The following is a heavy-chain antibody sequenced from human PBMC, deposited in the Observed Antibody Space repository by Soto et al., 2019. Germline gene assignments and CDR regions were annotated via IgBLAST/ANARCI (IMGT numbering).Heavy chain of an antibody. CDR1: GVTFSSYA. D-gene: IGHD2-8*01. CDR3: AKDLDVLMVYAGDFDY. CDR2: ISGSGGST. J-gene: IGHJ4*02. V-gene: IGHV3-23*01. Sequence: GGSLRLSCAASGVTFSSYAMSWVRQAPGKGLEWVSAISGSGGSTYYADSVKGRFTISRDNSKNTLYLQMNSLRAEDTAVYYCAKDLDVLMVYAGDFDYWGQGTLVTVSS.